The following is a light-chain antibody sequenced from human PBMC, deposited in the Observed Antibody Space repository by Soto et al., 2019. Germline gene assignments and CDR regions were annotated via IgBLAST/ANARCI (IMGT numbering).Light chain of an antibody. J-gene: IGLJ1*01. CDR2: DVT. V-gene: IGLV2-14*01. CDR1: SSDVGGYNH. CDR3: SSYSSSTTLV. Sequence: QSALTQPASVSGSPGQSITISCTGTSSDVGGYNHVSWYQQHPGKAPKLIIYDVTNRPSGVSNRFSGSKSGNTASLTISGIQPEDEADYYCSSYSSSTTLVFGAGTKLTVL.